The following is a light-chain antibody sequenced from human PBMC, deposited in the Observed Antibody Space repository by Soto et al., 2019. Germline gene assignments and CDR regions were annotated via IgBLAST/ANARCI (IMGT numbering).Light chain of an antibody. Sequence: AIRMTQSPSSFSASTGDRVTITCLASQGISSYLAWYHQKPGKAPKLLIYAASTLQSGVPSRFSGSGSGTDFTLTISCLQSEDFATYYCQQYYSYPLTFGQGTKVDIK. CDR1: QGISSY. J-gene: IGKJ1*01. V-gene: IGKV1-8*01. CDR2: AAS. CDR3: QQYYSYPLT.